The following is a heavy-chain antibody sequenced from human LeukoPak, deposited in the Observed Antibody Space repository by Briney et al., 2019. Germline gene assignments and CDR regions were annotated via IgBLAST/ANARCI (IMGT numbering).Heavy chain of an antibody. D-gene: IGHD1-20*01. CDR1: GGSISSGGYY. Sequence: SETLSLTCTVSGGSISSGGYYWSWIRQHPGKGLEWIGYIYYSGSTYYNPSLKSRVTISVDTSKNQFSLKLSSVTAADTAVYYCARAARNSRKEYNWNDGAFGIWGQGTMVTVSS. J-gene: IGHJ3*02. CDR3: ARAARNSRKEYNWNDGAFGI. V-gene: IGHV4-31*03. CDR2: IYYSGST.